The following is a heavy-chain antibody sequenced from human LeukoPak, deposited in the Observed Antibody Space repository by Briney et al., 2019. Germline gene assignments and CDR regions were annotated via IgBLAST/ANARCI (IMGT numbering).Heavy chain of an antibody. V-gene: IGHV1-18*01. CDR2: ISAYNGNT. D-gene: IGHD3-10*01. Sequence: ASVKVSCKASGYTFTSYGISWVRQAPGQGLEWMGWISAYNGNTNYAQKLQGRVTMTTDTSTSTAYMELRSLRSDDTAVYYCARAKSFSWGFGEPGGYAYWGQGTLVTVSS. CDR1: GYTFTSYG. CDR3: ARAKSFSWGFGEPGGYAY. J-gene: IGHJ4*02.